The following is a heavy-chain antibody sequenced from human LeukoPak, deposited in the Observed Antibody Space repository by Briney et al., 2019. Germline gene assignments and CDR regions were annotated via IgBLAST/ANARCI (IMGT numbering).Heavy chain of an antibody. J-gene: IGHJ3*02. V-gene: IGHV3-30-3*01. CDR1: GFTFSSYA. CDR3: ARFSAVGGAFDI. D-gene: IGHD6-19*01. Sequence: PGGSLRLSCAASGFTFSSYAMHWVRQAPGKGLEWVAVISYDGSNKYYADSVKGRFTISRDNSKNTLYLQMNSLRAEDTAVYYCARFSAVGGAFDIWGQGTMVTVSS. CDR2: ISYDGSNK.